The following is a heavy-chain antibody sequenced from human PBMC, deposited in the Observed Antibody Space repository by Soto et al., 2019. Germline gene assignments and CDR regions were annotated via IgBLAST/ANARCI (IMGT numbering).Heavy chain of an antibody. CDR2: IYYSGST. D-gene: IGHD1-1*01. CDR1: GGSISSGDYY. V-gene: IGHV4-30-4*01. Sequence: SETLSLTCTVSGGSISSGDYYWSWIRQPPGKGLEWIGYIYYSGSTYYNPSLKSRVTISVDTSKNQFSLKLSSVTAADTAVYYCARAGTVGGYFDYWGQGTLVTVSS. CDR3: ARAGTVGGYFDY. J-gene: IGHJ4*02.